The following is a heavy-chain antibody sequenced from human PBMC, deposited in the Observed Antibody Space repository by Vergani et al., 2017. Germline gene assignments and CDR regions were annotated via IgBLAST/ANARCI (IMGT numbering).Heavy chain of an antibody. V-gene: IGHV3-21*01. CDR3: ARENYDILTGYDRMYYYYYMDV. Sequence: EVQLLESGGGLVQPGGSLRLSCAASGFTFSSYAMSWVRQAPGKGLEWVSSISSSSSYIYYADSVKGRFTISRDNAKNSLYLQMNSLRAEDTAVYYCARENYDILTGYDRMYYYYYMDVWGKGTTVTVSS. CDR2: ISSSSSYI. CDR1: GFTFSSYA. D-gene: IGHD3-9*01. J-gene: IGHJ6*03.